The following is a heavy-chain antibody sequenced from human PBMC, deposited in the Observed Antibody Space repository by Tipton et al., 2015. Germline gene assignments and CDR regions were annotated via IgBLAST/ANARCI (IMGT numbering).Heavy chain of an antibody. V-gene: IGHV4-39*07. CDR1: GYSVTSSDSY. D-gene: IGHD3-22*01. J-gene: IGHJ3*02. Sequence: GLVKPSETLSLTCSVSGYSVTSSDSYWGWVRQSLGRGLEWIANIRYRGGTSANASLKSRITTSIETSKNQFSPNLTSVTAADPAVYYCARLKGPWLVNSRVAFDIWGRGTVATVSS. CDR2: IRYRGGT. CDR3: ARLKGPWLVNSRVAFDI.